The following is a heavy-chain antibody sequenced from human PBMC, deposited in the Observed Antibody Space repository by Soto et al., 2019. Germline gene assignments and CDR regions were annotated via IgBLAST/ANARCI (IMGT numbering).Heavy chain of an antibody. CDR3: ARPNRRYCTNGVCSPYYFDY. CDR2: IIPIFGTA. V-gene: IGHV1-69*13. D-gene: IGHD2-8*01. J-gene: IGHJ4*02. CDR1: GGTFSSYA. Sequence: ASVKVSCKASGGTFSSYAISWVRQAPGQGLEWMGGIIPIFGTANYAQKFQGRVTITADESTSTAYMELSSLRSEDTAVYYCARPNRRYCTNGVCSPYYFDYWGQGTLVTVSS.